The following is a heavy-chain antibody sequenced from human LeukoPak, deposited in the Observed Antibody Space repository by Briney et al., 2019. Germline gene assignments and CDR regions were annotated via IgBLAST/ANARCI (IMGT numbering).Heavy chain of an antibody. CDR2: ISDRGDLT. J-gene: IGHJ4*02. CDR3: GKDARGRNGGNFFDH. Sequence: GGSLRLSCAASGFAFSSLAMGWVRQAPGRGLEWVSVISDRGDLTYYADSVKGRFTLSRDNSKNTLYLQMNSLRAEDTAVYYCGKDARGRNGGNFFDHWGQGTLVTVSS. CDR1: GFAFSSLA. D-gene: IGHD3-16*01. V-gene: IGHV3-23*01.